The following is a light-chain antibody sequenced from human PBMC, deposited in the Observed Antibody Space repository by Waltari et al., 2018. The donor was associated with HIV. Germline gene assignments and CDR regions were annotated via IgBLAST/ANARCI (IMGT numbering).Light chain of an antibody. CDR1: ALPKKY. CDR2: KDI. J-gene: IGLJ3*02. CDR3: QSTDYDGTWV. V-gene: IGLV3-25*03. Sequence: SYALTQTPSVSVSPGQTARINCSRGALPKKYSSWYRQNAGQAPMLLIYKDIERPSGIPERISVSGSGTGVTLTITDVQAEDEGDYFCQSTDYDGTWVFGGGTKLTVL.